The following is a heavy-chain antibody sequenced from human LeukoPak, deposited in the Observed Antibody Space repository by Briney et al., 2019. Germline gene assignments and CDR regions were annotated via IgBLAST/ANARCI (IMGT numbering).Heavy chain of an antibody. J-gene: IGHJ4*02. CDR1: GFTSSSYI. V-gene: IGHV3-21*01. CDR3: ARVGIGEGLDY. CDR2: ISGTSSFI. D-gene: IGHD3-10*01. Sequence: GGSLRLSCAASGFTSSSYIINWVRQAPGKGLEWVSSISGTSSFIYYADSVRGRSTISRDYAKNSVFLQMNSLRPEDTAVYYCARVGIGEGLDYWGQGTLVTVSS.